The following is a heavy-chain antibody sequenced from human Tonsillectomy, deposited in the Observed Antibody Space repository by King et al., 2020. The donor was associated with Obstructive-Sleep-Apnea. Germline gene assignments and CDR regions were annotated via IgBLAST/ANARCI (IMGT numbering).Heavy chain of an antibody. V-gene: IGHV3-48*01. CDR2: ISISSITI. Sequence: VQLVESGGGLVQPGGPLRLSCVASGLTFSSQSITWVRQAPGKGREWVSYISISSITIYNADPVKGRFTISGDNAKNSLYLQMHSLRAEDTAVYYCARDGLWFGDYWGQGSLVTVSS. CDR3: ARDGLWFGDY. CDR1: GLTFSSQS. D-gene: IGHD3-10*01. J-gene: IGHJ4*02.